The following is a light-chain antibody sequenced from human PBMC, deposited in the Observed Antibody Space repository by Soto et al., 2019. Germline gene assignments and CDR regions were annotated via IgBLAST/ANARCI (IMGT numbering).Light chain of an antibody. V-gene: IGKV1-9*01. CDR2: AAS. Sequence: DIQLTQSPSFLSASVGDRVTITCRTSQDINTYLAWYQQKPGKAPKLLIFAASTLQNGVPSRFSGSGSGTEFTVTITSLQPEDFATYYCQQRKSYPITFGQGTRLEIK. CDR3: QQRKSYPIT. CDR1: QDINTY. J-gene: IGKJ5*01.